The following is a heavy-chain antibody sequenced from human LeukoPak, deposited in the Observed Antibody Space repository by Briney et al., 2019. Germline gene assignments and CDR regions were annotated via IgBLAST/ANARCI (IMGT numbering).Heavy chain of an antibody. CDR1: GFTFGSYA. V-gene: IGHV3-30-3*01. CDR3: ARDGDYCSGGRCYTLSYYYGMDV. D-gene: IGHD2-15*01. J-gene: IGHJ6*02. Sequence: GGSLRLSCAASGFTFGSYAMHWVRQAPGKGLEGVAVISYDGSNKYYADSVKGRFTISRDNSKNTLYLQMNSLRAEDTAMYYCARDGDYCSGGRCYTLSYYYGMDVWGQGTTVTVSS. CDR2: ISYDGSNK.